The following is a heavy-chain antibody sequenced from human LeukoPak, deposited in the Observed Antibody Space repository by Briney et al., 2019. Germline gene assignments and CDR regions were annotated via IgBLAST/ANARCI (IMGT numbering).Heavy chain of an antibody. J-gene: IGHJ4*02. V-gene: IGHV1-69*13. CDR3: ASPGYSSGWQSYYFDY. CDR2: IIPIFGTA. D-gene: IGHD6-19*01. CDR1: GGTFSSYA. Sequence: SVKVSCKASGGTFSSYAISWVRQAPRQGLEWMGGIIPIFGTANYAQKFQGRVTITADESTSTAYMELSSLRSEDTAVYYCASPGYSSGWQSYYFDYWGQGTLVTVSS.